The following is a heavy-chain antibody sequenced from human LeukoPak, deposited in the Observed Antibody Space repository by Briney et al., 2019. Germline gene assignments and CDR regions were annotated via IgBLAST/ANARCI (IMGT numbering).Heavy chain of an antibody. V-gene: IGHV3-23*01. CDR1: GFTFSSYA. CDR2: ISGSGGST. D-gene: IGHD6-13*01. CDR3: AKPVGSSSWYDY. J-gene: IGHJ4*02. Sequence: GGSLRLSCAASGFTFSSYAMSWVRQAPGKGLEWVSAISGSGGSTYYADSVKGRFTISRDNSKNTLYLQMNSLRAEDTAVNYCAKPVGSSSWYDYWGQGTLVTVSS.